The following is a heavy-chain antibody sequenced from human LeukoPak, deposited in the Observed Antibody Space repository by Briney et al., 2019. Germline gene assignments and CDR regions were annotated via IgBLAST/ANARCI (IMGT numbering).Heavy chain of an antibody. Sequence: SETLSLTCTVSGGSISSYYWSWIRQSPGKGLEWIGYIYYSGTTNIGSTNYNPSVKIRVTIPVDTSKSQFSLRVNSVTAADTAVYYCARGRIYATRFDYWGRGTLVTVSS. J-gene: IGHJ4*02. CDR1: GGSISSYY. D-gene: IGHD2-21*01. V-gene: IGHV4-59*01. CDR3: ARGRIYATRFDY. CDR2: IYYSGTTNIGST.